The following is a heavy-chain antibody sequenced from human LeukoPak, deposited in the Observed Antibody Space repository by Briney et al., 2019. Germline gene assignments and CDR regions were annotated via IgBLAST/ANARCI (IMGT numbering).Heavy chain of an antibody. D-gene: IGHD1-26*01. J-gene: IGHJ4*02. CDR2: IIPIFGTA. V-gene: IGHV1-69*13. CDR1: VGTFSSYA. CDR3: ASEGKWEPGYFDY. Sequence: ASVKVSCKASVGTFSSYAISWVRHAPGQGLEWMGGIIPIFGTANYAQKFQGRVTITADESTSTAYMELSSLRSEDTAVYYCASEGKWEPGYFDYWGQGTLVTVSS.